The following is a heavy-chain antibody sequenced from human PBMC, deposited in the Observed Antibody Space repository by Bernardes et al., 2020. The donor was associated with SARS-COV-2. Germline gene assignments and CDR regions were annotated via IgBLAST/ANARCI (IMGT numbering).Heavy chain of an antibody. CDR1: GFTVSSNY. D-gene: IGHD5-12*01. CDR2: IDSGGST. V-gene: IGHV3-53*04. CDR3: ARELATSAFDI. J-gene: IGHJ3*02. Sequence: GGSLRLSCAASGFTVSSNYMSWVRQAPGKGLEWVSVIDSGGSTNYADSVKGRFTISRHNSKNTLYLQMNSLRAEDTAVYYCARELATSAFDIRGQGTMVTVSS.